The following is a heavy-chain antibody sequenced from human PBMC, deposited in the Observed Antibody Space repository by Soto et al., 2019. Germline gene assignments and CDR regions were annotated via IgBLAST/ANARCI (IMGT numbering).Heavy chain of an antibody. CDR1: GGTFSSYA. J-gene: IGHJ6*02. CDR2: IIPIFGTA. CDR3: ARGRGPFATVHRSDPRGMDV. D-gene: IGHD4-4*01. Sequence: ASVKVSCKASGGTFSSYAISWVRQAPGQGLEWMGGIIPIFGTANYAQKFQGRVTITADESTSTAYMELSRLRSDDTAVYYCARGRGPFATVHRSDPRGMDVRGQRTTVTGSS. V-gene: IGHV1-69*13.